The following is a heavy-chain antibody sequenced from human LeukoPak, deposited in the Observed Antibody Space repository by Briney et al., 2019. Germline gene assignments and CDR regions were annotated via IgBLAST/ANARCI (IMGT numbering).Heavy chain of an antibody. J-gene: IGHJ3*01. CDR1: GYSFTSYW. V-gene: IGHV5-51*01. Sequence: GGALKISCKGSGYSFTSYWIGWGRQMPGKDVEWMGIIYPGDSEARYSPSFRGQVTISADKSINTAYLQWSSLKASDTAMYYCARCKAVAGTINAFDFWGQGTMVTVSS. CDR3: ARCKAVAGTINAFDF. CDR2: IYPGDSEA. D-gene: IGHD6-19*01.